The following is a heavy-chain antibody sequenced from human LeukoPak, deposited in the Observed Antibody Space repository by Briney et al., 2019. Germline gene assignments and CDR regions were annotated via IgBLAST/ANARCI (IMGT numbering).Heavy chain of an antibody. CDR1: GFTFRSFG. D-gene: IGHD3/OR15-3a*01. Sequence: GRSLRLSCAASGFTFRSFGMHWVRRTPGKGLEWVAVISYDGSNKYYADSVKGRFTISRDNSKDTLYLQMNSLRSEDTAVYYCAKVKWTGLAKTFDYWGQGTLVTVSS. J-gene: IGHJ4*02. CDR3: AKVKWTGLAKTFDY. V-gene: IGHV3-30*18. CDR2: ISYDGSNK.